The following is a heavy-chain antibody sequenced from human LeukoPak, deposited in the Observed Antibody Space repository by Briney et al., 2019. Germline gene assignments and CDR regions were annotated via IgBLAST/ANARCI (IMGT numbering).Heavy chain of an antibody. J-gene: IGHJ3*02. CDR3: ARVGNPDEWIQLWWGAFDI. CDR1: GGSISSYY. D-gene: IGHD5-18*01. Sequence: SETLSLTCTVSGGSISSYYWSWIRQPPGKGLEWIGYIYYSGRTNYNPSLKSRVTISVDTSKNQFSLKLSSVTAADTAVCYCARVGNPDEWIQLWWGAFDIWGQGTMVTVSS. V-gene: IGHV4-59*01. CDR2: IYYSGRT.